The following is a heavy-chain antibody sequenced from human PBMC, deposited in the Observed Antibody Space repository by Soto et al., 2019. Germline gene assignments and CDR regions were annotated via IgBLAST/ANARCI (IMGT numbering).Heavy chain of an antibody. Sequence: QVQLVQSGAEVKKPGASVKVSCKASGYTFTSYGISWVRQAPGQGLEWMGWISAYNGNTNYAQKLQGRVTMTTDTSTSTAYMELRSLRSDDTAVYYCARQYPGDFWSGYYDYYYYYYMDVWGRDHGHRLL. CDR1: GYTFTSYG. J-gene: IGHJ6*03. CDR2: ISAYNGNT. V-gene: IGHV1-18*01. D-gene: IGHD3-3*01. CDR3: ARQYPGDFWSGYYDYYYYYYMDV.